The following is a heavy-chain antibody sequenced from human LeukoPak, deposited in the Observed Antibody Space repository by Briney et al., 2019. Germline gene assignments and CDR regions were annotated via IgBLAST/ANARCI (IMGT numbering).Heavy chain of an antibody. D-gene: IGHD6-13*01. CDR3: ARDAGYSGSWFNFDY. CDR1: GFTFSSYE. V-gene: IGHV3-48*03. J-gene: IGHJ4*02. Sequence: GGSLRLSCAASGFTFSSYELHWVRQAPGKGLEWVSYISDSASTIYYADSVKGRFTISRDNAKNSLYLQMNSLRAEDTAVYYCARDAGYSGSWFNFDYWGQGTLVTVSS. CDR2: ISDSASTI.